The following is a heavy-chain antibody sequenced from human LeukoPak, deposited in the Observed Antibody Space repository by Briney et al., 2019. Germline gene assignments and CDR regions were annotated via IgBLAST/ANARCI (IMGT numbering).Heavy chain of an antibody. V-gene: IGHV3-23*01. Sequence: HPGGSLRLSCVASGFTFSSYAMSWVRQAPGKGLEWVSVISGNGGSTYYADSVKGRFTIYRDNSKNTLYLQMNSLRAEDAAVYYCAKERWQVWSQFDYWGQGTLVTVSS. CDR2: ISGNGGST. CDR3: AKERWQVWSQFDY. J-gene: IGHJ4*02. D-gene: IGHD3-10*01. CDR1: GFTFSSYA.